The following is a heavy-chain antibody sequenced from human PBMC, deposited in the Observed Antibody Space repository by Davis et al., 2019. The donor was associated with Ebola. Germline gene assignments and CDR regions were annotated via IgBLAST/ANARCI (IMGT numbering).Heavy chain of an antibody. CDR3: ASGPSDYYSLPPQDY. D-gene: IGHD3-10*01. V-gene: IGHV3-33*01. CDR2: IWPDERSQ. J-gene: IGHJ4*02. CDR1: GFTFSTCA. Sequence: PGGSLRLSCAASGFTFSTCAMHWVRQAPGKGLEWVALIWPDERSQKYADSVQGRFSISRDNSKSTLYLQMNTLKVEDTAVYYCASGPSDYYSLPPQDYWGQGTRVTVSS.